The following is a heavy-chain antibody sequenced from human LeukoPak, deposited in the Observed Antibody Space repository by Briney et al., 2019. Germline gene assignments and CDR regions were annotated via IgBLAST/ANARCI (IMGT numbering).Heavy chain of an antibody. Sequence: GGSLRLSCAASGFTFSDYYMSWIRQAPGKGLEWVSYISSSGSTIYYADSVKGRFTISRDNSKNTLYLQMNSLRAEDTAVYYCARLEWELYYFDYWGQGTLVTVSS. D-gene: IGHD1-26*01. CDR1: GFTFSDYY. J-gene: IGHJ4*02. CDR2: ISSSGSTI. V-gene: IGHV3-11*04. CDR3: ARLEWELYYFDY.